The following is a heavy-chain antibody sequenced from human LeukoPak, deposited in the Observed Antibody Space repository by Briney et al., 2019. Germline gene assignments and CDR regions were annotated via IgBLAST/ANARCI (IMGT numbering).Heavy chain of an antibody. CDR2: IKQDGSEK. Sequence: PGGPLRLSCAASGFTFSSYWMSWVRQAPGKGLEWVANIKQDGSEKYYVDSVKGRFTISRDNAKNSLYLQMNSLRAEDTAVYYCARDLGEWSSYGLIDYWGQGTLVTVSS. V-gene: IGHV3-7*01. CDR1: GFTFSSYW. D-gene: IGHD5-18*01. CDR3: ARDLGEWSSYGLIDY. J-gene: IGHJ4*02.